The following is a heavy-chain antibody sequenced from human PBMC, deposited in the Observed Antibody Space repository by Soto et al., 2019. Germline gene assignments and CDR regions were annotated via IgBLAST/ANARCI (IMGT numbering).Heavy chain of an antibody. V-gene: IGHV1-69*13. CDR3: ATSPDYDFWSGGDRYNWFDP. CDR1: GGPFSSYA. Sequence: SVKVSCKASGGPFSSYAISWVRQAPGQGLEWMGGIIPIFGTANYAQKFQGRVTITADESTSTAYMELSSLRSEDTAVYYCATSPDYDFWSGGDRYNWFDPWGQGTLVTVSS. J-gene: IGHJ5*02. CDR2: IIPIFGTA. D-gene: IGHD3-3*01.